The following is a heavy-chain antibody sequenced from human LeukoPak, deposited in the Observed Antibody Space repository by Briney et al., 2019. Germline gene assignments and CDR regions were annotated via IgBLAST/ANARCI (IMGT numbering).Heavy chain of an antibody. V-gene: IGHV3-43D*03. Sequence: GGSLRLSCAASGFTFDDYAMHWVRQAPGKGLEWVSLISWDGGSTYYADSVKGRFTISRDNAKNSLYLQMNSLRAEDTAVYYCARDLGLYDYGGNIDFWGQGTQVTVSS. CDR2: ISWDGGST. J-gene: IGHJ4*02. CDR3: ARDLGLYDYGGNIDF. D-gene: IGHD4-23*01. CDR1: GFTFDDYA.